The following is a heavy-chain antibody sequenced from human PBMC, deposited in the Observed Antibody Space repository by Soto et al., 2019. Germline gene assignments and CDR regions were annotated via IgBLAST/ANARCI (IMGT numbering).Heavy chain of an antibody. J-gene: IGHJ6*02. CDR3: ARDKDRLQLGGYYYYIMDV. CDR1: GDTFSSYA. Sequence: QVQLVQSGAEVKKPGSSVKVSCKASGDTFSSYAISWVRQVPGQGLEWMGGIMPIFGTPDYAQNFQGRVTITADESTSTAYMELISLRSEDTGVYYCARDKDRLQLGGYYYYIMDVWGQGTTVTVSS. CDR2: IMPIFGTP. V-gene: IGHV1-69*12. D-gene: IGHD5-12*01.